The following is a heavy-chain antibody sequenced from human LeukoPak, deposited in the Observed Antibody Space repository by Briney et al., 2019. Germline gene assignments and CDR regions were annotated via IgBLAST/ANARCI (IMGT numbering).Heavy chain of an antibody. V-gene: IGHV3-11*01. CDR3: AKDTWATVTTLGVDY. CDR2: ISSSGSTI. CDR1: GFTFSDYY. J-gene: IGHJ4*02. Sequence: GGSLRLSCAASGFTFSDYYMSWIRQAPGKGLEWVSYISSSGSTIYYADSVKGRFTISRDNAKNSLYLQMNSLRAEDTALYYCAKDTWATVTTLGVDYWGQGTLVTVSS. D-gene: IGHD4-17*01.